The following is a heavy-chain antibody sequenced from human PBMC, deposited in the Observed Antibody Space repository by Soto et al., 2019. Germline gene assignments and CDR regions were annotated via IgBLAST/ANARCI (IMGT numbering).Heavy chain of an antibody. V-gene: IGHV3-20*04. CDR2: INWNGGST. CDR3: ARGYYDSLGTYGMDV. D-gene: IGHD3-22*01. J-gene: IGHJ6*02. Sequence: GGSLRLSCAASGFTFDDYGMSWVRQAPGKGLEWVSGINWNGGSTGYADSVKGRFTISRDNAKNSLYLQMNSLRAEDTALYYCARGYYDSLGTYGMDVWGQGTTVTVSS. CDR1: GFTFDDYG.